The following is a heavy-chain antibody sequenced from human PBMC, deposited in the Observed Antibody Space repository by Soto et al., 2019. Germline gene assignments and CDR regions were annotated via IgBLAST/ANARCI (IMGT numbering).Heavy chain of an antibody. J-gene: IGHJ5*02. D-gene: IGHD2-15*01. CDR3: AREGRIVDLNPRNWFDP. CDR1: GYTFTGYY. V-gene: IGHV1-2*04. CDR2: INPNSGGT. Sequence: QVQLVQSGAEVKKPGASVKVSCKASGYTFTGYYMHWVRQAPGQGLEWMGWINPNSGGTNYAQKFQGWVTMTRDTSISTAYMELSRLRADDTAVYYCAREGRIVDLNPRNWFDPWGQGTLVTVSS.